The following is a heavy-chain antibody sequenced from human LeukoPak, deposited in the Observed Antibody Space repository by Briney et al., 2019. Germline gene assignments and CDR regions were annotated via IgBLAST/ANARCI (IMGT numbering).Heavy chain of an antibody. CDR2: IYSGGGT. D-gene: IGHD6-13*01. CDR3: AGASPGRVAAGNFYAMGV. Sequence: GGSLRLSCAASGFTVSSNYMNWVRQAPGKGLEWVSVIYSGGGTYYADSVKGRFTISRDNSKNTLYLQMYSLRADDTAVYYCAGASPGRVAAGNFYAMGVWGQGTTVTVSS. V-gene: IGHV3-53*01. CDR1: GFTVSSNY. J-gene: IGHJ6*02.